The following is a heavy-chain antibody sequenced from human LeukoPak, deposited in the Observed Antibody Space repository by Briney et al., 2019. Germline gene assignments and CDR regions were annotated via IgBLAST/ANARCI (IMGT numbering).Heavy chain of an antibody. CDR2: ISWNSGSI. D-gene: IGHD3-9*01. Sequence: PGGSLRLSCAASGFTFDDYAMHWVRQAPGKGLEWVSGISWNSGSIGYADSVKGRFTISRDNAKNSLYLQMNSLRAEDTAVYYCALCPYYDILTSYYFDYWGQGTLVTVSS. V-gene: IGHV3-9*01. J-gene: IGHJ4*02. CDR3: ALCPYYDILTSYYFDY. CDR1: GFTFDDYA.